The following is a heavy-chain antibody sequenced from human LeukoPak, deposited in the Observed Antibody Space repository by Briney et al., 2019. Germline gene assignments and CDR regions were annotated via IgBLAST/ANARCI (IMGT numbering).Heavy chain of an antibody. CDR1: GFTFTNYL. CDR2: IKQDGSET. J-gene: IGHJ4*02. Sequence: SGGSLRLSCAASGFTFTNYLMSWVRQAPGKGLEWVANIKQDGSETHYVDSVEGRFTLSRVNAENSLSLQMNSLRGEDTAVYYCVRALGSSSADFWGQGTLVTVSS. CDR3: VRALGSSSADF. D-gene: IGHD6-6*01. V-gene: IGHV3-7*01.